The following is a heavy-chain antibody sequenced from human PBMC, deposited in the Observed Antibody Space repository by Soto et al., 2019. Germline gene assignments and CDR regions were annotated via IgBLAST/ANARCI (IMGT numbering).Heavy chain of an antibody. CDR2: ISGSGDFT. Sequence: EVQLLESGGGLVQPGGSMRLSCAASGFTFSSYAMSWVRQAPGKGLEWVSTISGSGDFTYYADSVKGRLTISRDNSKNTLYLQMKSLRAEDTAVYYCAQDHYYDSSGYEGAFDIWGQGTMVTVSS. V-gene: IGHV3-23*01. CDR1: GFTFSSYA. J-gene: IGHJ3*02. D-gene: IGHD3-22*01. CDR3: AQDHYYDSSGYEGAFDI.